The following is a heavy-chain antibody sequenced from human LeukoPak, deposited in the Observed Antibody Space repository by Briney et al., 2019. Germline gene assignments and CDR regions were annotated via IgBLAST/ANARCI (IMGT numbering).Heavy chain of an antibody. J-gene: IGHJ5*02. CDR1: GGSISSYY. CDR2: IYTSGST. Sequence: SETLPLTCTVSGGSISSYYWSWIRQPAGKGLEWIGRIYTSGSTNYNPSLKSRVTMSVDTSKNQLSLKLSSVTAADTAVYYCARDVRSIRLTDNWFDPWGQGTLVTVSS. CDR3: ARDVRSIRLTDNWFDP. D-gene: IGHD5-24*01. V-gene: IGHV4-4*07.